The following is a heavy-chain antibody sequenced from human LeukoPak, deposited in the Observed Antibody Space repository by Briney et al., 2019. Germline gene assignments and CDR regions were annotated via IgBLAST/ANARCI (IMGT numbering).Heavy chain of an antibody. Sequence: ASVTVSFKASGGTFSIYAISWVRQAPGQGLEWMGGIIPIFGTANYAQKFQGRVTITADKSTSTAYMELSSLRSEDTAVYYCARSDYGDPRKGDAFDIWGQGTMVTVSS. D-gene: IGHD4-17*01. V-gene: IGHV1-69*06. CDR2: IIPIFGTA. J-gene: IGHJ3*02. CDR3: ARSDYGDPRKGDAFDI. CDR1: GGTFSIYA.